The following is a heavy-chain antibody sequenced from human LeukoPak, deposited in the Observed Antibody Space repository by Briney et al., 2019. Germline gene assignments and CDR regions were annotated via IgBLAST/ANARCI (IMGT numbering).Heavy chain of an antibody. CDR2: IKQDGSKK. CDR1: GFPFSSYW. Sequence: GGSLRLSCIASGFPFSSYWMTWVRQAPGKGLEWVANIKQDGSKKSYVDSVKGRFTISRDNAKNSLYLQMNSLRAEDTAIYYCTRVGYIDEGIDYWGQGTLVTVSS. D-gene: IGHD5-24*01. CDR3: TRVGYIDEGIDY. J-gene: IGHJ4*02. V-gene: IGHV3-7*04.